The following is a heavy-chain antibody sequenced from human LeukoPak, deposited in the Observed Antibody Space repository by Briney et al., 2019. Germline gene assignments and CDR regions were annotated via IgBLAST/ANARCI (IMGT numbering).Heavy chain of an antibody. CDR3: ARDKGGMYGLDI. D-gene: IGHD2-8*01. V-gene: IGHV3-66*02. CDR1: GFTVSSNH. J-gene: IGHJ3*02. CDR2: IYDAGNT. Sequence: GGSLRLSCAASGFTVSSNHMHWVRQAPEKGLEWVSIIYDAGNTHFADSVKGRFTVSRDNSNNKVYLQMNSLRPEDTALYYCARDKGGMYGLDIWGQGTMVTVSS.